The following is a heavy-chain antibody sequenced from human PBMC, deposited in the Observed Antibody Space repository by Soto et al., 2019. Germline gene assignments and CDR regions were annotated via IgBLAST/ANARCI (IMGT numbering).Heavy chain of an antibody. V-gene: IGHV1-3*01. CDR3: ARGGYSSGWYPHY. D-gene: IGHD6-19*01. J-gene: IGHJ4*02. CDR2: INAGNGNT. Sequence: QVQLVQSGAEVKKPGASVKVSCKASGYTFTSYAMHWVRQAPGQRLEWMGWINAGNGNTKYSQKFQGRVTITRDTSASTAYMELSSLRSEDTAVYYCARGGYSSGWYPHYWGQGTLVTVSS. CDR1: GYTFTSYA.